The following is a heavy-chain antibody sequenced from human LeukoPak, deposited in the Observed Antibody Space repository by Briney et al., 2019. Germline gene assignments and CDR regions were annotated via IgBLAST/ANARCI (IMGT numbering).Heavy chain of an antibody. V-gene: IGHV4-34*01. J-gene: IGHJ6*02. CDR2: IYHSGST. CDR1: GGSFSGYY. Sequence: PSETLSLTCAVYGGSFSGYYWSWIRQPPGKGLEWIGEIYHSGSTNYNPSLKSRVTISVDTSKNQFSLKLSSVTAADTALCYCARGRDERSMDVWGQGTMVTVSS. CDR3: ARGRDERSMDV.